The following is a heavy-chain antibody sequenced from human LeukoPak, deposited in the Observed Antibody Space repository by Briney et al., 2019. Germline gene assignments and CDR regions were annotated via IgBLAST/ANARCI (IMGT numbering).Heavy chain of an antibody. Sequence: GGSLRLSCAASGFTFSSSWMHWVRQVPGKGLVWVSRINTDGSSTSYAESVKGRFTISRDNAKNTLYLQMNSLRADDTAVYYYASTYYGSGSWVAYYFDYWGQGTLVTVSS. CDR2: INTDGSST. J-gene: IGHJ4*02. D-gene: IGHD3-10*01. V-gene: IGHV3-74*01. CDR3: ASTYYGSGSWVAYYFDY. CDR1: GFTFSSSW.